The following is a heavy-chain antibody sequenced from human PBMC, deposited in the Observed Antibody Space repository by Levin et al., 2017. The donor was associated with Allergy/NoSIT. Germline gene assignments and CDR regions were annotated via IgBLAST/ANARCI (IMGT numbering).Heavy chain of an antibody. CDR2: ISYDGSNK. V-gene: IGHV3-30*18. D-gene: IGHD2-21*02. CDR3: AKDLPSNCGGDCYSDY. CDR1: GFTFSSYG. Sequence: GALRLSCAASGFTFSSYGMHWVRQAPGKGLEWVAVISYDGSNKYYADSVKGRFTISRDNSKNTLYLQMNSLRAEDTAVYYCAKDLPSNCGGDCYSDYWGQGTLVTVSS. J-gene: IGHJ4*02.